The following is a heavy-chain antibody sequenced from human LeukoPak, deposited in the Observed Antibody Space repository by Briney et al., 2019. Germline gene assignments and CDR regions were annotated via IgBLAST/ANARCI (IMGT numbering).Heavy chain of an antibody. CDR2: INPNSGGT. V-gene: IGHV1-2*02. Sequence: ATVKVSCKASGYTLTGYVMHWVRQAPGQGLEWMGWINPNSGGTNFAQKFQGRVTMTRDTSISTAYMELAWLRSDDTAVYYCAGDRFSSSSGPDYWGQGTLVTVSS. CDR1: GYTLTGYV. D-gene: IGHD6-6*01. CDR3: AGDRFSSSSGPDY. J-gene: IGHJ4*02.